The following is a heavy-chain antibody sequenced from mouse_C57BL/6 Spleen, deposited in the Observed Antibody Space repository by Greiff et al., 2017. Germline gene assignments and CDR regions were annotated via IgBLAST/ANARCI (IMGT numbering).Heavy chain of an antibody. CDR1: GYTFTSYW. CDR3: ARDYGNTWYLDV. D-gene: IGHD2-1*01. CDR2: INPSSGYT. J-gene: IGHJ1*03. V-gene: IGHV1-7*01. Sequence: VQLQQPGAELVKPGASVKLSCKASGYTFTSYWMHWVKQRPGQGLEWIGYINPSSGYTKYNQKFKGKATLTADTSSSTAYMQLSSLTSEDSAVYYCARDYGNTWYLDVWGTGTTVTVSS.